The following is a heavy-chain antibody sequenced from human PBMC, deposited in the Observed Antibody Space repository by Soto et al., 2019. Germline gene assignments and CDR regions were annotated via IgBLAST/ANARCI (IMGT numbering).Heavy chain of an antibody. J-gene: IGHJ4*02. D-gene: IGHD3-22*01. CDR1: GYTFITYG. V-gene: IGHV1-18*01. Sequence: QIRLVQSGAEVKKPGASVKVSCKASGYTFITYGVSWVRQAPGQGLDWLGWISTYNGNTRYAERLQGRVTMTTDTTTNTAYMELRNLRSDDTAVYYCARGQTDYYDNSANSFLDYWVQGTLVTVSS. CDR2: ISTYNGNT. CDR3: ARGQTDYYDNSANSFLDY.